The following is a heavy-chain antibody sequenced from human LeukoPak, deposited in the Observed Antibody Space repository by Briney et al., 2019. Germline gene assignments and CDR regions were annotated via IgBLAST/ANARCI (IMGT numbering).Heavy chain of an antibody. CDR2: IKQDGSEK. D-gene: IGHD3-22*01. CDR1: GFTFTSYW. Sequence: GGSLRLSCAASGFTFTSYWMGWVRQAPGKGLEWVASIKQDGSEKYYVDSVKGRFTISRDNAKNSLYLQMNSLRAEDTAVYYCARVGYDSSGLDYWGQGTLVTVSS. V-gene: IGHV3-7*01. J-gene: IGHJ4*02. CDR3: ARVGYDSSGLDY.